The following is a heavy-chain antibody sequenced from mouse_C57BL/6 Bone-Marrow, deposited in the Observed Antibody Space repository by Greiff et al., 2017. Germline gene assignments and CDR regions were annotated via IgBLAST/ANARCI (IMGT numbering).Heavy chain of an antibody. CDR3: AKNTAPTGAYYFDY. Sequence: QVQLQQSGPGLVQPSQSLSITCTVSGFSLTSYGVHWVRQSPGKGLEWLGVIWRGGSTDYNAAFMSRLSITKDNSKSQVFFTMNSLQADDTAKYCCAKNTAPTGAYYFDYWGQGTTLTVSS. CDR2: IWRGGST. V-gene: IGHV2-5*01. CDR1: GFSLTSYG. D-gene: IGHD4-1*02. J-gene: IGHJ2*01.